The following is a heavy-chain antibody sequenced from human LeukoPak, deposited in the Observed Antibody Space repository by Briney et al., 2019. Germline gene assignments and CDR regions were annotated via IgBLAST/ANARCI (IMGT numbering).Heavy chain of an antibody. CDR3: ARVGRSRGSLPNSYYYMDV. Sequence: AVKVSCTASGDIFNSYSISWVGQAPRQGLGWMGGIIPMFGLANYAQTFQDRVTITTDQSTSTAYMELSSLSSEDTAVYYCARVGRSRGSLPNSYYYMDVWGTGTTVTVSS. J-gene: IGHJ6*03. D-gene: IGHD1-26*01. V-gene: IGHV1-69*05. CDR2: IIPMFGLA. CDR1: GDIFNSYS.